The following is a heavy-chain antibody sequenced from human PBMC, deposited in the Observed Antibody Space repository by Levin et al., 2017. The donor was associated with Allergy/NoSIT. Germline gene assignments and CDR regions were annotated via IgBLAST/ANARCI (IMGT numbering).Heavy chain of an antibody. CDR1: GDNVPSNSAA. CDR2: TFYRSQWYN. D-gene: IGHD7-27*01. CDR3: ARDAGERGGHYHMDV. J-gene: IGHJ6*03. V-gene: IGHV6-1*01. Sequence: SQTLSLTCAISGDNVPSNSAAWHWIRQSPSRGLQWLGRTFYRSQWYNDYAVSVKGRITIDADTSKNQFSLQLNFVRPEDTAVYYCARDAGERGGHYHMDVWGKGSTVTVSS.